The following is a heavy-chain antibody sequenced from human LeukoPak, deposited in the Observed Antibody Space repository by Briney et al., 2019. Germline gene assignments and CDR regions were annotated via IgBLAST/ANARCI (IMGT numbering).Heavy chain of an antibody. Sequence: GGSLRLSCAASGFTFSSYWMSWVRQAPGKGLGWVAFIRYDGSNKYYADSVKGRFTISRDNSKNTLYLQMNSLRAEDTAVYYCANRGDMDIAARPVGYFQHWGQGTLVTVSS. CDR3: ANRGDMDIAARPVGYFQH. CDR1: GFTFSSYW. V-gene: IGHV3-30*02. D-gene: IGHD6-6*01. CDR2: IRYDGSNK. J-gene: IGHJ1*01.